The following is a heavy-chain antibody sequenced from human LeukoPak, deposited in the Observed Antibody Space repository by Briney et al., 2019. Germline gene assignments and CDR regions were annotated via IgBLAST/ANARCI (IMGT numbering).Heavy chain of an antibody. CDR3: ARDVAGP. J-gene: IGHJ5*02. V-gene: IGHV1-18*01. D-gene: IGHD6-19*01. CDR1: GYNFNNYG. Sequence: ASVKVSCKASGYNFNNYGITWVRQAPGQGLEWIGWINAYNENRNYAQKFQGRVTMTTDTSTSTAFMELWSLKSEDTAVYYCARDVAGPWGQGTLVTVSS. CDR2: INAYNENR.